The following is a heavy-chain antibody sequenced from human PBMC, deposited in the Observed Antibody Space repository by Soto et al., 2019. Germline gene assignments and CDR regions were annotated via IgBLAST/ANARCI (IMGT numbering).Heavy chain of an antibody. CDR2: IDPSDSYT. CDR3: ARYDILTGDPRGGSPCVY. Sequence: PGESLKISCKGSGYSFTSYWISWVRQMPGKGLEWMGRIDPSDSYTNYSPSFQGHVTISADKSISTAYLQWSSLKASDTAMYYCARYDILTGDPRGGSPCVYWGQGTLVTVSS. D-gene: IGHD3-9*01. CDR1: GYSFTSYW. V-gene: IGHV5-10-1*01. J-gene: IGHJ4*02.